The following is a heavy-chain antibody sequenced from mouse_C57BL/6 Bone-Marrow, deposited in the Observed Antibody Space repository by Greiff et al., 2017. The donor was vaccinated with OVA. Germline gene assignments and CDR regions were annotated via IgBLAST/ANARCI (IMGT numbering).Heavy chain of an antibody. CDR3: ARLRGY. J-gene: IGHJ2*01. CDR2: ISYDGSN. Sequence: EVKLVESGPGLVKPSQSLSLTCSVTGYSITSGYYWNWIRQFPGNKLEWMGYISYDGSNNYNPSLKNRISITRDTSKNQFFLKLNSVTTEDTATYYCARLRGYWGQGTTLTVSS. CDR1: GYSITSGYY. V-gene: IGHV3-6*01.